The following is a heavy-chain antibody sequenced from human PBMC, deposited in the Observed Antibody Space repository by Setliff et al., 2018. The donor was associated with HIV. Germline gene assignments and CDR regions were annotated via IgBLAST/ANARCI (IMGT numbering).Heavy chain of an antibody. CDR1: GGSISRNY. CDR3: ARARAAAGTQGTFDY. J-gene: IGHJ4*02. V-gene: IGHV4-59*01. Sequence: SETLSLTCSVFGGSISRNYWSWIRQPPGKGLEWIGYIYYSGRTNYNPSLKSRVTISVDTSKNQFSLKLSSVTAADTAVYYCARARAAAGTQGTFDYWGQGTLVTVSS. CDR2: IYYSGRT. D-gene: IGHD6-13*01.